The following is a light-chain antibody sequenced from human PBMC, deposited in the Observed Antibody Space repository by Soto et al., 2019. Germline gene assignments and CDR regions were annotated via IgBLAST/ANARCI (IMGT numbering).Light chain of an antibody. Sequence: EIVLTQSPATLSLSPEERATLSCRASQSVSNNYLAWYQQKPGQAPRLLIYGASSRATGIPDRFSGSGSGTDFTLTISRLEPEDFAVYYCQQYGSSSDTFGQGTRLEIK. CDR2: GAS. V-gene: IGKV3-20*01. J-gene: IGKJ5*01. CDR3: QQYGSSSDT. CDR1: QSVSNNY.